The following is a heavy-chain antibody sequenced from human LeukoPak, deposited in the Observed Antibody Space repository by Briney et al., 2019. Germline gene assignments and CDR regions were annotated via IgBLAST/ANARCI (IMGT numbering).Heavy chain of an antibody. CDR1: GITFSSYA. D-gene: IGHD2-15*01. Sequence: GGSLRLSCAASGITFSSYAMSWVRQAPGQGLEWVSAISGSGGSKYYADSVKGRFTISRDNSKNTLYLQMNSLRAEDTAVYYCAKGSHDAAGYWGQGTLVTVSS. CDR2: ISGSGGSK. CDR3: AKGSHDAAGY. V-gene: IGHV3-23*01. J-gene: IGHJ4*02.